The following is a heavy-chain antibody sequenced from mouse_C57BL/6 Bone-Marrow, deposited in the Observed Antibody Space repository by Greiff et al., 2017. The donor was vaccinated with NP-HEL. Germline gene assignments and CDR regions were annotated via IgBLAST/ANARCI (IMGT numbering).Heavy chain of an antibody. CDR2: IDPENGDT. CDR3: TTGGSSPYAMDY. V-gene: IGHV14-4*01. J-gene: IGHJ4*01. D-gene: IGHD1-1*01. Sequence: EVKLVESGAELVRPGASVKLSCTVSGFNIKDDYMHWVKQRPAQGLEWIGWIDPENGDTESASKFQGKATITADTSSNTAYLQLSRLTSEDTAVYYCTTGGSSPYAMDYWGQGTSVTVSS. CDR1: GFNIKDDY.